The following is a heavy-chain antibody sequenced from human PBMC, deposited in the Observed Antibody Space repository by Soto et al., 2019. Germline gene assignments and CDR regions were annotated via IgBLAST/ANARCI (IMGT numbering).Heavy chain of an antibody. V-gene: IGHV3-7*05. J-gene: IGHJ4*02. CDR1: EFTFSPYW. D-gene: IGHD6-19*01. CDR3: AVGSGWESAS. CDR2: IKQDGSEK. Sequence: EVQLVESGGGLVQPGGSLRLSCAVSEFTFSPYWMTWVRQAPGKGLEWVANIKQDGSEKNYLESLRGRFTISSDNAKKSLYLEMNSLRAEYTAVYYCAVGSGWESASWGQGTLVTVSS.